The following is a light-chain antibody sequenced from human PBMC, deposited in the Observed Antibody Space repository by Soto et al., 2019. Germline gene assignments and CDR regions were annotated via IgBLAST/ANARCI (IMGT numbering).Light chain of an antibody. J-gene: IGLJ3*02. CDR2: STN. CDR1: SGSVSTSSY. V-gene: IGLV8-61*01. Sequence: QAVVTQEPSFSVSPGGTATLTCGLSSGSVSTSSYPSWYQQTPGQAPRTLIHSTNTRSSGVPDRFSGSILGNKAALTITGAQADDESEYYCMLYMGSGTWVFGGGTKLTVL. CDR3: MLYMGSGTWV.